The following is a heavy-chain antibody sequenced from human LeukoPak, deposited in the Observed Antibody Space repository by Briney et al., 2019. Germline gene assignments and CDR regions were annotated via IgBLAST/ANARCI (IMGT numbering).Heavy chain of an antibody. V-gene: IGHV3-74*01. CDR3: ARGTGSGWYNY. CDR1: GFTFSSYW. D-gene: IGHD6-19*01. Sequence: GGSLRLSCAASGFTFSSYWMHWVRQAPGKGLVWVSRINSDGSSTSYADSVKGRFTISRDNAKNTLYLQMNSLRAEDTAVYYCARGTGSGWYNYWGQGTLVTVSS. J-gene: IGHJ4*02. CDR2: INSDGSST.